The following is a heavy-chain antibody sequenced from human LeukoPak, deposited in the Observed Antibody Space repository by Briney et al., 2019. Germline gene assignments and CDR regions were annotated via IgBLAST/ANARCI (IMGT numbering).Heavy chain of an antibody. CDR1: GYTFTSYG. J-gene: IGHJ5*02. Sequence: ASVKVSCKASGYTFTSYGISWVRQAPGQGLEWMGWISAYNGNTNYAQKLQGRVTMTTDTSTSTAYMELRSLRSDDTAVYYCARCLWGYDSSADGNWFDPWGQGTLVTVSS. D-gene: IGHD3-22*01. V-gene: IGHV1-18*01. CDR2: ISAYNGNT. CDR3: ARCLWGYDSSADGNWFDP.